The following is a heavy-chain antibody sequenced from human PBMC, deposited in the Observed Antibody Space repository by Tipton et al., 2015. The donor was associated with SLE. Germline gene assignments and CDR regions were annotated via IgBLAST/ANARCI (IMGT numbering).Heavy chain of an antibody. CDR1: GGSISSYY. CDR3: ARGQEGRVTMIVEYYYYMDV. D-gene: IGHD3-22*01. CDR2: IYYSGST. J-gene: IGHJ6*03. Sequence: TLSLTCAVYGGSISSYYWSWIRQPPGKGLEWIGYIYYSGSTNYNPSLKSRVTISVDTSKNQFSLKLSSVTAADTAVYYCARGQEGRVTMIVEYYYYMDVWGKGTTVTVSS. V-gene: IGHV4-59*12.